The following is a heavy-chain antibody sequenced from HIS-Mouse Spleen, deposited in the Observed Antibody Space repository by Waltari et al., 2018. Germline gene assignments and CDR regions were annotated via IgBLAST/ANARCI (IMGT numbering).Heavy chain of an antibody. CDR2: ISYDGNNK. V-gene: IGHV3-30*18. D-gene: IGHD6-13*01. CDR3: AKDRPPGSSWYYFDY. J-gene: IGHJ4*02. Sequence: QVQLVESGGGVVQPGRSLRLSCAASGFTFSSYGMHWVRQAPGKGLEWVAVISYDGNNKYYADSVKGRFTISRDNSKNTLYLQMNSLRAEDTAVYYCAKDRPPGSSWYYFDYWGQGTLVTVSS. CDR1: GFTFSSYG.